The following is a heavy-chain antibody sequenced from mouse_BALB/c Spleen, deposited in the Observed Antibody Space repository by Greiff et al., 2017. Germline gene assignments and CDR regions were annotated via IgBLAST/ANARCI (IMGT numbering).Heavy chain of an antibody. J-gene: IGHJ4*01. CDR3: ARGGTTATDY. Sequence: EVKVVESGGGLVKPGGSLKLSCAASGFAFSSYDMSWVRQTPEKRLEWVAYISSGGGSTYYPDTVKGRFTISRDNAKNTLYLQMSSLKSEDTAMYYCARGGTTATDYWGQGTSVTVSS. CDR1: GFAFSSYD. CDR2: ISSGGGST. D-gene: IGHD1-2*01. V-gene: IGHV5-12-1*01.